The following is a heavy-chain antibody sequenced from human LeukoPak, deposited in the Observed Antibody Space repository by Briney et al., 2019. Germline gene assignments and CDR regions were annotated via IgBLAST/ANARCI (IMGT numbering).Heavy chain of an antibody. CDR2: ISGSGGST. V-gene: IGHV3-23*01. CDR3: AKDREGTIADYFDY. Sequence: TGGSLRLSCAASGFTFSSYAMSWVRQAPGKGLEWVSSISGSGGSTYYADSVKGRFTISRDNSKNTLYLQMNSLRGEDTAVYHCAKDREGTIADYFDYWGQGTLVTVSS. J-gene: IGHJ4*02. D-gene: IGHD1-7*01. CDR1: GFTFSSYA.